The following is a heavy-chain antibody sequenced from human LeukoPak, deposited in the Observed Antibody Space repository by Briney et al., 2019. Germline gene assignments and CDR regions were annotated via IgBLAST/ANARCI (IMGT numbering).Heavy chain of an antibody. CDR2: INSDGSST. J-gene: IGHJ4*02. V-gene: IGHV3-74*01. CDR3: ARGAYTSSCFDH. CDR1: GFTFSSYW. D-gene: IGHD6-13*01. Sequence: GSLRLSCAASGFTFSSYWMHWVRQAPGKGLVWVSRINSDGSSTSYADSVKGRFTISRDNAKNTLYLQMTSLRAEDTAVYYCARGAYTSSCFDHWGQGTLVTVSS.